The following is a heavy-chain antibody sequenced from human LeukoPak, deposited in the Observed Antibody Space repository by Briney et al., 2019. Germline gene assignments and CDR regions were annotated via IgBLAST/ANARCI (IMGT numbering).Heavy chain of an antibody. CDR3: VVVVAATDYDY. CDR2: ISYDGSNK. CDR1: GFTFSSYA. V-gene: IGHV3-30-3*01. Sequence: LSGGSLRLSCAASGFTFSSYAMHWVRQAPGKGLEWVAVISYDGSNKYYADSVKGRFTISRDNSKNTLYLQMNSLRAEDTAVYYCVVVVAATDYDYWGQGTLVTVSS. J-gene: IGHJ4*02. D-gene: IGHD2-15*01.